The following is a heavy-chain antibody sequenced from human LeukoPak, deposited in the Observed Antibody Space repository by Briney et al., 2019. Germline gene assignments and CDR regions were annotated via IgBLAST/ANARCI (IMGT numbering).Heavy chain of an antibody. CDR3: ARSRQTRFGAFDI. CDR1: GDSMTNYY. CDR2: ISYSGST. Sequence: SETLSLTCTVSGDSMTNYYWSWIRQPPGMGLEWIGYISYSGSTNYNPSLKSRVTISVDTSKNQFSLKLSSVTAADTAVYYCARSRQTRFGAFDIWGQGTMVTVSS. J-gene: IGHJ3*02. D-gene: IGHD3-10*01. V-gene: IGHV4-59*01.